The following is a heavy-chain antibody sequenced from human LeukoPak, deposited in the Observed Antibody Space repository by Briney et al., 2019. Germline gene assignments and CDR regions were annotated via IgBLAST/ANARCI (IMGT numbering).Heavy chain of an antibody. CDR3: ARDRTAADP. J-gene: IGHJ5*02. CDR2: IYSDDRT. V-gene: IGHV3-53*01. CDR1: GFTVSNYY. D-gene: IGHD6-13*01. Sequence: PGGSLRLSYAASGFTVSNYYMSWVRQAPGKGLEWVSVIYSDDRTYHADSVKGRFTISRDNSKNTLYLQMSNLRVEDTAVYYCARDRTAADPWGLGTLVTVSS.